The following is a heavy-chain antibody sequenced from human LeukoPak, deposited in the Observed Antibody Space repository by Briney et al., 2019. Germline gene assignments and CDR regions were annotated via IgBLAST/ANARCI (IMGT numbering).Heavy chain of an antibody. Sequence: VASVKVSCKASGYTFTGYYVHWVRQAPGQGLEWMGWINPNSGGTNYAQKFQGRVTMTRDTSTSTAYMELSRLRSDDTAVYYCARGLRSTYYYDSSGYSGFDYWGQGTLVTVSS. CDR2: INPNSGGT. CDR1: GYTFTGYY. J-gene: IGHJ4*02. V-gene: IGHV1-2*02. D-gene: IGHD3-22*01. CDR3: ARGLRSTYYYDSSGYSGFDY.